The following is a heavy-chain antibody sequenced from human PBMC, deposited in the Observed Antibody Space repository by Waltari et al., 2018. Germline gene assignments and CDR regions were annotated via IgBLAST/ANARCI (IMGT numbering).Heavy chain of an antibody. Sequence: EVQLVESGGGLVKPGGSLRLSCAASGFTFSSDSMNWVRQAPGKGLEWVSSISSSSSYIDYADSVKGRFTITRDNAKNSLYLQMHSLRAEDTALYYCAGGYSGRGVYYYMDVWGKGTTVTISS. J-gene: IGHJ6*03. V-gene: IGHV3-21*01. CDR2: ISSSSSYI. CDR1: GFTFSSDS. CDR3: AGGYSGRGVYYYMDV. D-gene: IGHD5-12*01.